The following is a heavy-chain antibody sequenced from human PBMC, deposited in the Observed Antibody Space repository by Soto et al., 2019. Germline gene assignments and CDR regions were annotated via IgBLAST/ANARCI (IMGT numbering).Heavy chain of an antibody. V-gene: IGHV4-61*01. CDR3: ARVPPPLLEWLFDPGY. J-gene: IGHJ4*02. Sequence: PSETLSLTCTVSGGSVSSGSYYWSWIRQPPGKGLEWIGYIYYSGSTNYNPSLKSRVTISVDTSKNQFSLKLSSVTAADTAVYYCARVPPPLLEWLFDPGYWGQGTLVTVSS. D-gene: IGHD3-3*01. CDR2: IYYSGST. CDR1: GGSVSSGSYY.